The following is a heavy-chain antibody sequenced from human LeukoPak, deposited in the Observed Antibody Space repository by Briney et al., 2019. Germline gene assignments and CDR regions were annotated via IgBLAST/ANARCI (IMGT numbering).Heavy chain of an antibody. Sequence: SETLSPTCTVSGGSISSSSNYWGWIRQPPGKGLEWIGSIYYSGSSYYNPSLKSRVTISLDTSKNQFSLKLSSVTAADTAVYYCARRKLAAAIDYWGQGTLVTVSS. D-gene: IGHD6-13*01. CDR1: GGSISSSSNY. CDR2: IYYSGSS. V-gene: IGHV4-39*07. J-gene: IGHJ4*02. CDR3: ARRKLAAAIDY.